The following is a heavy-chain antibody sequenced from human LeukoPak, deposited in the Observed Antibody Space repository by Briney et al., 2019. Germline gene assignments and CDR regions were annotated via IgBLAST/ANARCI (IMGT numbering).Heavy chain of an antibody. CDR1: GYTFTSYG. V-gene: IGHV1-18*01. D-gene: IGHD3-10*01. J-gene: IGHJ4*02. Sequence: ASVKVSCKASGYTFTSYGISWVRQAPGQGLEWMGWISAYSGNTNYAQKLQGRVTMTTDTSTSTAYMELRSLRSDDTAVYYCAKEGITMVRGDYLGYYFDYWGQGTLVTVSS. CDR3: AKEGITMVRGDYLGYYFDY. CDR2: ISAYSGNT.